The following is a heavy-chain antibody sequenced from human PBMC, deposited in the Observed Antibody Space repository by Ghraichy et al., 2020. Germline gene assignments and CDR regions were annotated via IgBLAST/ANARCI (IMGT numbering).Heavy chain of an antibody. CDR3: AKDSTLLLWFGEYFDY. CDR1: GFTFSSYG. Sequence: GGSLRLSCAASGFTFSSYGMHWVRQAPGKGLEWVAFIRYDGSNKYYADSVKGRFTISRDNSKNTLYLQMNSLRAEDTAVYYCAKDSTLLLWFGEYFDYWGQGTLVTVSS. CDR2: IRYDGSNK. D-gene: IGHD3-10*01. J-gene: IGHJ4*02. V-gene: IGHV3-30*02.